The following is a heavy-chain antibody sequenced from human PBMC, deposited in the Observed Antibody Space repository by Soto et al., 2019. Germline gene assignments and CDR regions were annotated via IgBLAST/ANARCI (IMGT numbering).Heavy chain of an antibody. CDR1: GGSITSGTSY. D-gene: IGHD2-2*01. Sequence: SETLSLTCTVSGGSITSGTSYRNWARHHPTKCLEWIGYIYYTGSTYYNPSLKSRFTLSLDTSKSQFSLNLRSVTDADTAVYYCAKARSCTSCYGGGIFDIWGPGTMVT. J-gene: IGHJ3*02. CDR2: IYYTGST. V-gene: IGHV4-31*03. CDR3: AKARSCTSCYGGGIFDI.